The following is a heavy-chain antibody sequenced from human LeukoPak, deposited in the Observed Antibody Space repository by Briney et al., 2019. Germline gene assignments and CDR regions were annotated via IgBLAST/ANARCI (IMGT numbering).Heavy chain of an antibody. CDR3: AKRGVVIRVILVGFHKEAYYFDS. Sequence: GGSLRPSCAVSGITLSNYGMSWVRQAPGKGLEWVAGLSGSGGGTNYADSVKGRFTISRDNAKNTLYLQMNSLRAEDTAVYFCAKRGVVIRVILVGFHKEAYYFDSRGQGALVTVSS. J-gene: IGHJ4*02. V-gene: IGHV3-23*01. D-gene: IGHD3-10*01. CDR2: LSGSGGGT. CDR1: GITLSNYG.